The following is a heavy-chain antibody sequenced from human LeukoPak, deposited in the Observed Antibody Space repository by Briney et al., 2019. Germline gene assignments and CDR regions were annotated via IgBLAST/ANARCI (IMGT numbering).Heavy chain of an antibody. CDR3: ARGGSNYAYDFDY. D-gene: IGHD3-10*01. CDR2: ISSNGGST. CDR1: GFTFSSYA. Sequence: PGGSLRLSCAASGFTFSSYAMHWVRQAPGKGLEYVSAISSNGGSTYYANSVKGRFTISRDNSKNTLYLQMGSLRAEDMAVYYCARGGSNYAYDFDYWGQGTLVTVSS. J-gene: IGHJ4*02. V-gene: IGHV3-64*01.